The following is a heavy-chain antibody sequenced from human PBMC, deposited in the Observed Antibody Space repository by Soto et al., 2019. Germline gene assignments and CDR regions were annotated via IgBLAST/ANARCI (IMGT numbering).Heavy chain of an antibody. CDR2: ISYDGSNK. Sequence: PGGSLRLSCAASGFTFSSYGMHWVRQAPGKGLEWVAVISYDGSNKYYADSVKGRFTISRDNSKNTLYLQMNSLRAEDTAVYYCAKVVSGLQAMVPFDYWGQGTLVTVSS. CDR3: AKVVSGLQAMVPFDY. J-gene: IGHJ4*02. D-gene: IGHD5-18*01. CDR1: GFTFSSYG. V-gene: IGHV3-30*18.